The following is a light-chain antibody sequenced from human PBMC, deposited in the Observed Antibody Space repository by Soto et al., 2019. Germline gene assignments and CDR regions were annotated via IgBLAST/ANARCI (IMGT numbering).Light chain of an antibody. CDR2: GNS. V-gene: IGLV1-40*01. J-gene: IGLJ1*01. CDR3: QSYVSSLIAHYV. CDR1: SSNIGATYD. Sequence: QSVLTQPPSVSGAPGQRVTISCTGSSSNIGATYDVQWYQQLPGTAPKLLIYGNSNRPSGVPDRFSGSKSGTSASLAITVLQADYEADYYCQSYVSSLIAHYVFVTGTKLTVL.